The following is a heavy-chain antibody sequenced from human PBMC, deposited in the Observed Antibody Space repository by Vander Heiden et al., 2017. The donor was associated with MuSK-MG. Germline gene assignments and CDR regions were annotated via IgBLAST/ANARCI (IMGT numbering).Heavy chain of an antibody. CDR1: GYSFTSYW. CDR2: IYPGDSDT. V-gene: IGHV5-51*01. D-gene: IGHD1-20*01. CDR3: ARQDHNDYYYYMDV. Sequence: EVQLVQSGAEVKKPGESLKISCKGSGYSFTSYWIGWVRQMPGKGLEWMGIIYPGDSDTRYSPAVQGQVTISADKSISTAYLQWRRMKASDTAMYYCARQDHNDYYYYMDVWGKGTTVTVYS. J-gene: IGHJ6*03.